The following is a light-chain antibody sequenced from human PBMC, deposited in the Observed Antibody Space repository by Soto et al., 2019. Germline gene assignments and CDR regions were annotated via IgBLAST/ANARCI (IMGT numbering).Light chain of an antibody. J-gene: IGLJ2*01. CDR2: SNN. Sequence: QSALTQPPSASGTPGQRVTISCSGSSSNIGSNTVNWYQQLPGTAPKLLIYSNNQRPSGVPDRFSGSKSGTPASLAISGLQSEDEADYYCAAWDESLNGVVFGGGTKVTVL. V-gene: IGLV1-44*01. CDR3: AAWDESLNGVV. CDR1: SSNIGSNT.